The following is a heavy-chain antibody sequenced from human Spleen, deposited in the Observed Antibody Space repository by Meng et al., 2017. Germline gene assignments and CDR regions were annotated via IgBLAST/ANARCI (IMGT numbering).Heavy chain of an antibody. CDR1: GGTFSSYS. Sequence: SVKVSCKASGGTFSSYSISWVRQAPGQGLEWMGGIIPIFGTANYAQKFQGRVTITTDESTSTAYMELSSLRSEDTAAYYCARDGITLVRGEGMDVWGQGTTVTVSS. V-gene: IGHV1-69*05. D-gene: IGHD3-10*01. CDR3: ARDGITLVRGEGMDV. CDR2: IIPIFGTA. J-gene: IGHJ6*02.